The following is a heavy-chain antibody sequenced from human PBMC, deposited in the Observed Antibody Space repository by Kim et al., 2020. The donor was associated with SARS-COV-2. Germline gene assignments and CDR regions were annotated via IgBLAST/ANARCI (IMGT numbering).Heavy chain of an antibody. J-gene: IGHJ4*02. V-gene: IGHV1-69*01. CDR3: ARSYSSGYSFSPFDY. D-gene: IGHD3-22*01. Sequence: QEFQGRVTITADESTSTAYMELSSLRSEDTAVYYCARSYSSGYSFSPFDYWGQGTLVTVSS.